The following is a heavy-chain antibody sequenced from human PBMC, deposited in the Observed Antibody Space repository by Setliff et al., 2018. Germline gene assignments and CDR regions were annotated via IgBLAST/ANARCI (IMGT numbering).Heavy chain of an antibody. V-gene: IGHV1-69*10. Sequence: SVKVSCKASGGTFSSYAISWVRQAPGQGLEWMGGIIPILGIANYAQKFQGRVTITADKSTSTAYMELSSLRSEDTAVYYCARGLKLRYFDWPIDYWGQGTLVTVSS. J-gene: IGHJ4*02. D-gene: IGHD3-9*01. CDR3: ARGLKLRYFDWPIDY. CDR2: IIPILGIA. CDR1: GGTFSSYA.